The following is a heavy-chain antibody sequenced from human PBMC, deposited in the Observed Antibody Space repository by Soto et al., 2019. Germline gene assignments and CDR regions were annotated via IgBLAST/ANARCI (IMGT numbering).Heavy chain of an antibody. V-gene: IGHV1-69*13. D-gene: IGHD2-2*01. CDR1: VGTFSSYA. CDR2: IIPIFGTA. J-gene: IGHJ6*02. Sequence: GAPGKVSCKASVGTFSSYAISWGRQAPGQGLEWMGGIIPIFGTANYAQKFQGRVTITADESPSSAYMELSSLRSDDTGVYFCARAVPAAPRFPYYGMDVWGQGTTVTVSS. CDR3: ARAVPAAPRFPYYGMDV.